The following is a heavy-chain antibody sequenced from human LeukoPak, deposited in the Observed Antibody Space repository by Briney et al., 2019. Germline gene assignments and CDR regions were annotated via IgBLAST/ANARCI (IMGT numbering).Heavy chain of an antibody. J-gene: IGHJ4*02. CDR1: GFTFSSYA. Sequence: PGGSLRLSCAASGFTFSSYAMHWVRQAPGKGLEWVALISTDEANIYYADPVKGRFTISRDNSKNTLYLQMNSLRAEDTAVYYCARDQYYDRRIVDYWGQGTLVTVSS. CDR2: ISTDEANI. D-gene: IGHD3-22*01. CDR3: ARDQYYDRRIVDY. V-gene: IGHV3-30-3*01.